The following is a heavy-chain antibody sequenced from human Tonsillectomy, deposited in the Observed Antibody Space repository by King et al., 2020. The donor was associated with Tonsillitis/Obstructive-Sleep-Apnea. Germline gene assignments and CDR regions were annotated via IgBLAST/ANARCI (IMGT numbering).Heavy chain of an antibody. V-gene: IGHV5-51*03. Sequence: QLVQSGAEVKKPGASLKISCKGSGYSFTSYWIGWVRQMPGKGLEWMGIIYPGDSDTRYSPSFQGQVTISADKSISTAYLQWSSLKASDTAMYYCARRFDGSGSYYYYYYGMDVWGQGTTVTVSS. CDR2: IYPGDSDT. CDR1: GYSFTSYW. J-gene: IGHJ6*02. CDR3: ARRFDGSGSYYYYYYGMDV. D-gene: IGHD3-10*01.